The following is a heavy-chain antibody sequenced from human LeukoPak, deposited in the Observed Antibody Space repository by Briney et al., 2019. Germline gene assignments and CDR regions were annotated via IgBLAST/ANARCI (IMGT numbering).Heavy chain of an antibody. D-gene: IGHD3-10*02. CDR2: TYYRSKWYN. Sequence: SQTLSLTCAISGDSVSSNSAAWNWIRQSPLRGLEWLGRTYYRSKWYNDYAVSVKSRITINPDTSKNQFSLQLNSVTPEDTAVYYCAELGITMIGGVWGKGTTVTISS. J-gene: IGHJ6*04. CDR1: GDSVSSNSAA. CDR3: AELGITMIGGV. V-gene: IGHV6-1*01.